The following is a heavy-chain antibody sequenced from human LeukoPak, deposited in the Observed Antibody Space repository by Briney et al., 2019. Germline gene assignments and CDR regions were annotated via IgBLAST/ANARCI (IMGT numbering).Heavy chain of an antibody. CDR1: GFTFSTYT. D-gene: IGHD4-11*01. Sequence: PGRSLRLSCAASGFTFSTYTMHWVRQPPGKGLEWVAAISYDGTNKKYADFVKGRFTISRDNSKNTVYQQMNSLRPEDTAVYYCARGDDFTNRTSDNWFDPWGQGTLVTVSS. CDR3: ARGDDFTNRTSDNWFDP. J-gene: IGHJ5*02. CDR2: ISYDGTNK. V-gene: IGHV3-30*04.